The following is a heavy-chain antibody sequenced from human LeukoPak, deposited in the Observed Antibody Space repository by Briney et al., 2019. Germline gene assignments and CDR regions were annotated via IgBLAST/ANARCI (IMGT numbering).Heavy chain of an antibody. V-gene: IGHV3-30*02. CDR2: IRYDGSHE. CDR3: ARFGFIAAAEDYYYYMDV. CDR1: GFTFSTHD. Sequence: PGGSLLLSCGASGFTFSTHDMHWVRQAPGKGLEWVAFIRYDGSHEYYADSVKGRFTISRDNSKNTLYLQMNSLRAEDTAVYYCARFGFIAAAEDYYYYMDVWGKGTTVTVSS. J-gene: IGHJ6*03. D-gene: IGHD6-13*01.